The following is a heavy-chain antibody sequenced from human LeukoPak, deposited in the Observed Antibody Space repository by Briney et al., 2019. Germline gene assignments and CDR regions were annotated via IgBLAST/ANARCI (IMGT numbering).Heavy chain of an antibody. J-gene: IGHJ3*02. CDR2: INHSGST. CDR3: ARHGNGAFDI. Sequence: PSETLSLTCAVYGGSFSGYYWSWIRQPPGKGLEWIGEINHSGSTNYNPSLKSRVTISVDTSKNQFFLKLTSVTAADTAVYYCARHGNGAFDIWGQGTMVTVSS. D-gene: IGHD1-1*01. CDR1: GGSFSGYY. V-gene: IGHV4-34*01.